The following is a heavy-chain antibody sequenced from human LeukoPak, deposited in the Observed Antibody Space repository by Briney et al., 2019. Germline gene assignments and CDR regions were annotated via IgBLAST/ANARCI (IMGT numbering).Heavy chain of an antibody. CDR3: ARGFSSSWPHFDY. CDR2: ISSSSSYI. Sequence: GGSLRLSCAASGFTFSSYSMNWVRQAPGKGLEWVSSISSSSSYIYYADSVKGRFTISRDNAKNSLYLQMNSLRAEDTAVYYCARGFSSSWPHFDYWAQGTLVTVSS. D-gene: IGHD6-13*01. V-gene: IGHV3-21*01. J-gene: IGHJ4*02. CDR1: GFTFSSYS.